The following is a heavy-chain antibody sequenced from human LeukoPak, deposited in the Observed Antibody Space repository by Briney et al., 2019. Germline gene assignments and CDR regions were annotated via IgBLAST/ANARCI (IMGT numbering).Heavy chain of an antibody. J-gene: IGHJ6*03. CDR2: ISYSGNT. Sequence: SETLSLTCTVSGGSISSFHWSWVRKPPGKGLQWFGEISYSGNTNYNPSLKSRVAISIDTSKNQVSLRLSSVTAADTAVYYCARSPMGTPLLPYYYYYMDVWGKGTTVTVSS. V-gene: IGHV4-59*01. D-gene: IGHD5-24*01. CDR1: GGSISSFH. CDR3: ARSPMGTPLLPYYYYYMDV.